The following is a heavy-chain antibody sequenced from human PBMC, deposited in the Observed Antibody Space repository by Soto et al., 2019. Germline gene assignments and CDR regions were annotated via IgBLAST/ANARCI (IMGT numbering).Heavy chain of an antibody. D-gene: IGHD3-10*01. CDR3: ASLLLWFGETEFDP. Sequence: PSETLSLTCTVSGGSISSSSYYWGWIRQPPGKGLEWIGGIYYSGSTYYNPSLKSRVTISVDTSKNQFSLKLSSVTAADTAVYYCASLLLWFGETEFDPWGQGTLVTVS. CDR1: GGSISSSSYY. J-gene: IGHJ5*02. CDR2: IYYSGST. V-gene: IGHV4-39*01.